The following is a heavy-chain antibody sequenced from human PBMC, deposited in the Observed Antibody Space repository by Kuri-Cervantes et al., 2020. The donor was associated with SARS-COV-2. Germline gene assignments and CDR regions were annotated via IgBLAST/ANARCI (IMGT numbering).Heavy chain of an antibody. D-gene: IGHD1-1*01. Sequence: GESLKISCAASGFTFNTYVMSWVRQAPGKGLEWVSYISSSSSNTNYADSVKGRFTISRDNAKNSLFLQMNSLRAEDTAVYYCVRDGDHWNFDYWGQGTLVTVSS. V-gene: IGHV3-21*05. CDR3: VRDGDHWNFDY. J-gene: IGHJ4*02. CDR1: GFTFNTYV. CDR2: ISSSSSNT.